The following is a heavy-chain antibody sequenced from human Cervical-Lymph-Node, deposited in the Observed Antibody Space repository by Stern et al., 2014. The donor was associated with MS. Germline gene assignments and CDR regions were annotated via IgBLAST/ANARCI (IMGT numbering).Heavy chain of an antibody. D-gene: IGHD6-13*01. CDR1: GGTFSKVA. Sequence: ELVQSGAEVTKTGYSVKVSCKASGGTFSKVASSWVRQAQGKGIEWMGGIFPVFGTPTYAQEFRGRVTITADVSTSTVYMELSSLRSDDTAVYYCALSSETSDRWYSLGYDLWGQGTLVTVSS. J-gene: IGHJ5*02. CDR3: ALSSETSDRWYSLGYDL. CDR2: IFPVFGTP. V-gene: IGHV1-69*01.